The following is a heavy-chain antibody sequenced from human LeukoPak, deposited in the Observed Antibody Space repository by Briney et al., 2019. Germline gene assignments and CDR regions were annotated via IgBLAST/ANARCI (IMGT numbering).Heavy chain of an antibody. J-gene: IGHJ6*03. D-gene: IGHD5-18*01. CDR3: ARVSELQLYSGYMDV. CDR2: IY. Sequence: SETLSLTCTVSGGSISSSSYYWGWIRQPAGKGLKWIGRIYNYNPSLKSRVTMSVDTSKNQFSLKLRSVTAADTAVYYCARVSELQLYSGYMDVWGKGTTVTVSS. CDR1: GGSISSSSYY. V-gene: IGHV4-61*02.